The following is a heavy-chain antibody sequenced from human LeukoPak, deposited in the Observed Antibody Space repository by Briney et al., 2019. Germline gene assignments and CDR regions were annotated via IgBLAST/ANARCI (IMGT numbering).Heavy chain of an antibody. J-gene: IGHJ4*02. CDR1: GFTFSSHA. V-gene: IGHV3-23*01. D-gene: IGHD6-19*01. CDR2: ISGGGEST. Sequence: PGGSLRLSCAPSGFTFSSHAMNWVRQAPGKGLEWVSSISGGGESTYYADSVKGRITVSRDNSKNTLYLQINSLRGEDTAVYYCAKGKYSSGGVPDYWGQGTLVTVSS. CDR3: AKGKYSSGGVPDY.